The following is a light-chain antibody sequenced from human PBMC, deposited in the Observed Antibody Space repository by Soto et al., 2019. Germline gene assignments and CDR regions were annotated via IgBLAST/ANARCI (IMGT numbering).Light chain of an antibody. Sequence: EIVITQSPATLSVSPGERATLSCRASQSALSKLAWYQQKPGQAPRLLIYGAFTRATDIPGRFSGSGSGTEFTLTISSLQSEDFAVYYCQQYNNWPITFGQGTRLEIK. CDR3: QQYNNWPIT. CDR2: GAF. CDR1: QSALSK. J-gene: IGKJ5*01. V-gene: IGKV3-15*01.